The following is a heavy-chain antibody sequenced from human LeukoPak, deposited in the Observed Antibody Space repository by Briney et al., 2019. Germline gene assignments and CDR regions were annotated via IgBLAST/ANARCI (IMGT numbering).Heavy chain of an antibody. Sequence: ASVKVSCKASGYTFTDYYIHWLRQAPGQGLEWMGIINPSGGSTSYAQKFQGRVTMTRDMSTSTVYMELSSLRSEDTAVYYCARRSYYYDSSGYSPLDYYYYMDVWGKGTTVTVSS. CDR1: GYTFTDYY. D-gene: IGHD3-22*01. J-gene: IGHJ6*03. CDR2: INPSGGST. V-gene: IGHV1-46*01. CDR3: ARRSYYYDSSGYSPLDYYYYMDV.